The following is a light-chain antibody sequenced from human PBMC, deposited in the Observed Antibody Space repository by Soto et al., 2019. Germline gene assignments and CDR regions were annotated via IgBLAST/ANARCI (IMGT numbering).Light chain of an antibody. CDR1: QSVSTN. J-gene: IGKJ1*01. CDR3: QQDSHWPT. V-gene: IGKV3-15*01. Sequence: EIVMTQSPATLSVSPGERATLSCRASQSVSTNLAWYQQKPGQAPRLLIYGASTRATGFPDRFSGSGSGTEFILTISSLQSEDFAVYYCQQDSHWPTCGQGTKVEIK. CDR2: GAS.